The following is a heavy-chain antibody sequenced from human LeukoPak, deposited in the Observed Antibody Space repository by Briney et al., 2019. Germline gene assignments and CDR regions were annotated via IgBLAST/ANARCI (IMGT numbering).Heavy chain of an antibody. CDR1: GFTFSSYG. CDR3: ARDAGRYFDWLGY. V-gene: IGHV3-33*01. CDR2: IWYDGSNK. D-gene: IGHD3-9*01. Sequence: GGSLRLSCAASGFTFSSYGMHWVHQAPGKGLEWVAVIWYDGSNKYYADSVKGRFTISRDNSKNTLYLQMNSLRAEDTAVYYCARDAGRYFDWLGYWGQGTLVTVSS. J-gene: IGHJ4*02.